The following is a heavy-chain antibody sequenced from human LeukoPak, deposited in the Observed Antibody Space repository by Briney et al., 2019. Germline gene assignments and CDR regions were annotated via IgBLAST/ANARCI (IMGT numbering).Heavy chain of an antibody. CDR1: GGSISSSSYY. J-gene: IGHJ6*02. CDR3: ARQTVTSNDYGDYLDLYYYYYGMDV. CDR2: IYNSGST. Sequence: SETLSLTCTVSGGSISSSSYYWGWIRQPPGKGLEWIGSIYNSGSTYYNPSLKSRVTISVDTSKNQFSLKLSSVTAADTAVYYCARQTVTSNDYGDYLDLYYYYYGMDVWGQGTMVTVSS. D-gene: IGHD4-17*01. V-gene: IGHV4-39*01.